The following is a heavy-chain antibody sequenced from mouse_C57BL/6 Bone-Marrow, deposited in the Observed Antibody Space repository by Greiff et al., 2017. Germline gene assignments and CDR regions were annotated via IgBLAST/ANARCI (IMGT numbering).Heavy chain of an antibody. CDR2: IDPENGDT. CDR3: TFYDGWYFDV. Sequence: VQLQQSGAELVRPGASVKLSCTASGFNIKDDYMHWVKQRPEQGLEWIGWIDPENGDTEYASKFQGKATITADPSSNTAYLQLSSLTSEDTAVYYCTFYDGWYFDVWGTGTTVTVSS. CDR1: GFNIKDDY. V-gene: IGHV14-4*01. J-gene: IGHJ1*03. D-gene: IGHD2-12*01.